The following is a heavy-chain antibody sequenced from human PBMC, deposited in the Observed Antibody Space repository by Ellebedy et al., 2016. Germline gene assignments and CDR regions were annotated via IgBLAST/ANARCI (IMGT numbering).Heavy chain of an antibody. J-gene: IGHJ4*02. D-gene: IGHD1-7*01. CDR3: ARDLVPRWNYVGVFDY. CDR2: ISGSGGST. Sequence: GESLKISXAASGFTFSSYTMRWVRQAPGKGLEWVSDISGSGGSTYYADSVRGRFTISRDDSKSTLYLQMNSLRAEDTAVYYCARDLVPRWNYVGVFDYWGQGTLVTVSS. V-gene: IGHV3-23*01. CDR1: GFTFSSYT.